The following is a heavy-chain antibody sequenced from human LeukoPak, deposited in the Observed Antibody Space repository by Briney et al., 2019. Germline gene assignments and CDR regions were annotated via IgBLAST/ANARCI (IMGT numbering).Heavy chain of an antibody. CDR2: IYTSGST. D-gene: IGHD2-2*01. V-gene: IGHV4-4*07. Sequence: SETLSLTCTVSGDSISGFYWSWIRQPAGKGLEWIGHIYTSGSTNYNPSLKSRVTISVDMSKNQFSLKLRSVTAADTAVYYCARVVVAARGSFDYWGQGTLVTVSS. CDR1: GDSISGFY. CDR3: ARVVVAARGSFDY. J-gene: IGHJ4*02.